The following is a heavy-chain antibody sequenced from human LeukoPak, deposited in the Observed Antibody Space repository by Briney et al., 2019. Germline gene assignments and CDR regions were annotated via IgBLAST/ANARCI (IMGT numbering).Heavy chain of an antibody. CDR1: GFTFSSYA. D-gene: IGHD5-18*01. CDR2: ISGSGGST. V-gene: IGHV3-23*01. Sequence: GSLRLSCAASGFTFSSYAMSWVRQAPGKGLEWVSAISGSGGSTYYADSVKGRFTISRDNSKNTLYLQMNSLRAEDTAVYYCAKVLGYSYGSDYWGQGTLVTVSS. J-gene: IGHJ4*02. CDR3: AKVLGYSYGSDY.